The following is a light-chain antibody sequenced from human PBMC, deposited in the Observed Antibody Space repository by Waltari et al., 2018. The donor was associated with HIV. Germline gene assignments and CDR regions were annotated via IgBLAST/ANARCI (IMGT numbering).Light chain of an antibody. V-gene: IGLV2-14*02. CDR1: SSDVGNYNY. CDR3: TSYTSGATWV. Sequence: QSALTQPASVSGSPGRSITISCTGTSSDVGNYNYVSWFQHHPDTAPKLIIFDVNKRPSGISSRFSGSKSGKTASLIISGLQPEDEADYFCTSYTSGATWVFGGGTRVTVL. CDR2: DVN. J-gene: IGLJ3*02.